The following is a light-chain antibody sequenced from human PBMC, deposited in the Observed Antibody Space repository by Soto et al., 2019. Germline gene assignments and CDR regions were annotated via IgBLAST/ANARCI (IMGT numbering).Light chain of an antibody. CDR2: DAS. J-gene: IGKJ1*01. Sequence: DIQVTQSPSSVSASVGDRFTITCRASQDIAGYLAWYQQKPGKSPKVLIYDASTLESGVPSRFSGSGSGTQFTLTIRSLQPDDFATYYCQHYKMYSPWTFGQGTKVDIK. CDR3: QHYKMYSPWT. CDR1: QDIAGY. V-gene: IGKV1-5*01.